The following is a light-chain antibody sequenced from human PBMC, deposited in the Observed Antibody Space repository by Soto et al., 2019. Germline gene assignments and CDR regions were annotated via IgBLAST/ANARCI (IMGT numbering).Light chain of an antibody. CDR1: QSVSSN. CDR2: GTS. V-gene: IGKV3-15*01. CDR3: QQYNNWPPIA. Sequence: EIVMTQSPATLSVSPGERATLSCRASQSVSSNLAWYEQKPGQAPRLLIYGTSARATGIPARFSGSGSGTEFTLPISSPRSEDFAVYYCQQYNNWPPIAVGIGTRMEIK. J-gene: IGKJ5*01.